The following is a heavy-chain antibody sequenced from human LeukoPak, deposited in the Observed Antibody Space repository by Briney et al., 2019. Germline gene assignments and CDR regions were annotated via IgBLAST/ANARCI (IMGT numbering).Heavy chain of an antibody. J-gene: IGHJ4*02. Sequence: GGSLRLSCAASGFNVNSNYMSWVRQTPGKGLEWVSVTNIDGSTYYADSVKGRFTISRDNSKNTLDLQMNSLRADDTAVYCCARDLVNWGQGTLVTVSS. CDR1: GFNVNSNY. CDR2: TNIDGST. D-gene: IGHD2-21*01. V-gene: IGHV3-53*01. CDR3: ARDLVN.